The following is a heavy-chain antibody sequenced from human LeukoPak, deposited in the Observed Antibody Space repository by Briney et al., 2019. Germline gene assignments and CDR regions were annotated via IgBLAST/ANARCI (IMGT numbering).Heavy chain of an antibody. V-gene: IGHV1-69*01. CDR3: VRGESYYYGSGSYYGCY. Sequence: SVKVSCKASGGTFSSYAISWVRQAPGQGLEWMGGIIPIFGTANYAQKFQGRVTITADESTSTAYMELSSLRSEDTAVYYCVRGESYYYGSGSYYGCYWGQGTLVTVSS. J-gene: IGHJ4*02. D-gene: IGHD3-10*01. CDR1: GGTFSSYA. CDR2: IIPIFGTA.